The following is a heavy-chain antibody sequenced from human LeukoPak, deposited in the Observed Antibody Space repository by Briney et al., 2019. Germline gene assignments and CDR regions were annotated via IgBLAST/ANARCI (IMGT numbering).Heavy chain of an antibody. D-gene: IGHD3-22*01. CDR1: GGTFSSYA. J-gene: IGHJ4*02. V-gene: IGHV1-69*04. CDR3: AREGNYYDSSGYYPLGY. Sequence: GSSVKVSCKASGGTFSSYAISWVRQAPGQGLEWMGSIIPILGIANYAQKFQGRVTITADKSTSTAYMELSSLRSEDTAVYYCAREGNYYDSSGYYPLGYWGQGTLVTVSS. CDR2: IIPILGIA.